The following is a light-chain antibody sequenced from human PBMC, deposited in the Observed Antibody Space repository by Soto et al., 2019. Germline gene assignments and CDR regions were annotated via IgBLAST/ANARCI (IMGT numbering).Light chain of an antibody. CDR1: QSISNH. Sequence: DIQMTQSPSSLSASVEDRVIITCRASQSISNHLNWYQQNPGTAPKLLIYDASTLESGVPSRFSGSGSGTQFTLTISSLQPDDFATYYCQQYDDYPLTFGGGTKVDIK. J-gene: IGKJ4*01. V-gene: IGKV1-5*01. CDR3: QQYDDYPLT. CDR2: DAS.